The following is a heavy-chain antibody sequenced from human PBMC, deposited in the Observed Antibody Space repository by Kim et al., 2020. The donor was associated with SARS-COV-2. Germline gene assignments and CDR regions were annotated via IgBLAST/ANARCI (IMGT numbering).Heavy chain of an antibody. J-gene: IGHJ5*02. Sequence: AQKFQGRVTMTRNTSISTAYLELSSLRSEDTAVYYCARGRDQLLPHWFDPWGQGTLVTVSS. V-gene: IGHV1-8*01. CDR3: ARGRDQLLPHWFDP. D-gene: IGHD2-2*01.